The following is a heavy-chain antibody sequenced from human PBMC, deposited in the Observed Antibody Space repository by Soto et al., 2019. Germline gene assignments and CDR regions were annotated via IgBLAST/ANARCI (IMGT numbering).Heavy chain of an antibody. J-gene: IGHJ3*01. CDR3: ARYRNFVFGGDAFDV. V-gene: IGHV4-39*01. D-gene: IGHD3-3*01. CDR1: GDSISGSSYF. Sequence: QLQLQESGPGLVKPSETLSLTCTVSGDSISGSSYFWGWVRQPPGRGLESIGAIHYRGKTHYSPSFKSRVTIAVDTFRNQFSLELTSVTAADTATYYCARYRNFVFGGDAFDVWGQGTMVAVSS. CDR2: IHYRGKT.